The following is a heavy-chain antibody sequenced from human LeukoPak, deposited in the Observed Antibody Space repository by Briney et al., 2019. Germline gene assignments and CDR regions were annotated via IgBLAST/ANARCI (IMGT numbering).Heavy chain of an antibody. CDR1: GFTFSSYS. CDR2: ISSSSSYI. D-gene: IGHD1-7*01. V-gene: IGHV3-21*01. Sequence: PGGSLRLSCAASGFTFSSYSMNWVRQAPGKGLEWVSSISSSSSYIYYADSVKGRFTISRDNAKNSLYLQMNSLRAEDTAVYYCAREVELELREGFDYWGQGTLVTVSS. J-gene: IGHJ4*02. CDR3: AREVELELREGFDY.